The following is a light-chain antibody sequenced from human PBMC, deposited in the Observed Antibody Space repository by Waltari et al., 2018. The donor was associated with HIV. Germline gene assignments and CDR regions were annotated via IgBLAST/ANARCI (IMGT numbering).Light chain of an antibody. Sequence: SYELTQPPSVSVSPGQTARITCSGETLAKHFAYWYQQRPGQAPVLLIYKDNERPSGIPERFSGSNSGTTVSLTISGVQADDEADYYCQSADSSGTYYVFGTGTKVTVL. CDR2: KDN. CDR3: QSADSSGTYYV. V-gene: IGLV3-25*03. J-gene: IGLJ1*01. CDR1: TLAKHF.